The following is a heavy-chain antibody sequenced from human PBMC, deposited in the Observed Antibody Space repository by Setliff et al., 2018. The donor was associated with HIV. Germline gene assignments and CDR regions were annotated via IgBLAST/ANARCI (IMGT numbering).Heavy chain of an antibody. Sequence: GASVKVSCKASGYTFSSHDINWVRQATGQGLEWMGWMNPKSGNSGYAQKFQGRVTMTRNTSISTAYMELRSLTSEDTAVYYCARFLPGYSSSWYFGYSYYGMDVWGQGTTGTVSS. D-gene: IGHD6-13*01. CDR1: GYTFSSHD. CDR2: MNPKSGNS. CDR3: ARFLPGYSSSWYFGYSYYGMDV. V-gene: IGHV1-8*02. J-gene: IGHJ6*02.